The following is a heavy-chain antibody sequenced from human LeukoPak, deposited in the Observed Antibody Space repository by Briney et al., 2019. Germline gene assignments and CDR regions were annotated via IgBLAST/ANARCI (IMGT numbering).Heavy chain of an antibody. CDR1: GGTFSSYA. V-gene: IGHV1-69*01. Sequence: SVKVSCKASGGTFSSYAISWVRQAPGQGLEWMGGIIPIFGTANYAQKFQGRVTITADESTSTAYMELSSLRSEDTAVYYCARGDYDILTGYSILRYFYLDYWGQGTLVTVSS. D-gene: IGHD3-9*01. CDR2: IIPIFGTA. J-gene: IGHJ4*02. CDR3: ARGDYDILTGYSILRYFYLDY.